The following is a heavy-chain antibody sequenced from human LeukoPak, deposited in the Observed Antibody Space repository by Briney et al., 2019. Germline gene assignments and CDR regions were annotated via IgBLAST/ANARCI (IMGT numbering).Heavy chain of an antibody. J-gene: IGHJ4*02. CDR1: GFTFDDYA. Sequence: GRSLRLSCAASGFTFDDYAMHWVRQAPGKGLEWVSGISWNSGSIGYADSVKGRFTISRDNAKNSLYLQMNSLRAEDTALYYCAKDQYYYDSSGYSLDYWGQGTLVTVSS. CDR3: AKDQYYYDSSGYSLDY. CDR2: ISWNSGSI. V-gene: IGHV3-9*01. D-gene: IGHD3-22*01.